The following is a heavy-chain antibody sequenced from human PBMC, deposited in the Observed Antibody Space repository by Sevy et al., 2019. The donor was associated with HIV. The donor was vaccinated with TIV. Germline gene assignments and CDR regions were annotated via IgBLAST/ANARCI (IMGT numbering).Heavy chain of an antibody. J-gene: IGHJ6*02. D-gene: IGHD2-21*02. CDR1: GYSISSGYY. CDR3: ARASGGDKLDYYGMDV. CDR2: IYHSGTT. V-gene: IGHV4-38-2*01. Sequence: SETLSPTCAVSGYSISSGYYWGWIRQSPGKGLEWIGNIYHSGTTYYNPSLKSRVTISVDTSKNQFSLKLRSVTATDTAVYYCARASGGDKLDYYGMDVWGQGTTVTVSS.